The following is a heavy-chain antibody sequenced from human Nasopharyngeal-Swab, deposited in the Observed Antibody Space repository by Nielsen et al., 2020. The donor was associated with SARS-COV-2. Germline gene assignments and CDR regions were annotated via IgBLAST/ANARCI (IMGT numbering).Heavy chain of an antibody. D-gene: IGHD6-19*01. V-gene: IGHV4-59*13. CDR2: IYYRGST. CDR3: ARVGREWLVQVDY. J-gene: IGHJ4*02. Sequence: SQTLSLTCTVSGGSISSYYWSWIRQPPGKGLEWIGYIYYRGSTNYNPSLKSQVTISVDTSKNQFSLKLSSVTAADKAVYYCARVGREWLVQVDYWGQGTLVTVSS. CDR1: GGSISSYY.